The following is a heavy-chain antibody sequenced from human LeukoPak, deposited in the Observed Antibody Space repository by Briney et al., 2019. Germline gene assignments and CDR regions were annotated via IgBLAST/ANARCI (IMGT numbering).Heavy chain of an antibody. V-gene: IGHV3-48*02. Sequence: PGGSLRLSCAASGFTFSTSSMNWVRQAPGKGREWVSYISTSSATIYYADSVKGRFTISRDNAKNSLSLQMNSLRDEDTAVYYCARVRSGWYFDYWGQGTLVTVSS. J-gene: IGHJ4*02. CDR2: ISTSSATI. D-gene: IGHD6-19*01. CDR1: GFTFSTSS. CDR3: ARVRSGWYFDY.